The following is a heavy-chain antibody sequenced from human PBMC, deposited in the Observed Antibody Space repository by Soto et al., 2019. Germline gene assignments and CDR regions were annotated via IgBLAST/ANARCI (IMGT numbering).Heavy chain of an antibody. Sequence: QVHLVQSGAEVKKPGASVKVSCKGSGYAFTTYGITWVRQAPGQGLEWMGWISAHNGNTNYAQKLQGRVTVTRDTSTSTAYMELRSLRSDYTAVYYCARGRYGDYWGQGVLVTVSS. CDR1: GYAFTTYG. CDR3: ARGRYGDY. J-gene: IGHJ4*02. CDR2: ISAHNGNT. D-gene: IGHD1-1*01. V-gene: IGHV1-18*01.